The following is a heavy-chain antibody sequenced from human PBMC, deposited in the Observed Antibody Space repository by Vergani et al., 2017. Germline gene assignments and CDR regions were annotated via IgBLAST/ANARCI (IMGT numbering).Heavy chain of an antibody. CDR2: ISAYNGNT. V-gene: IGHV1-18*01. CDR1: GYTFTSFG. CDR3: ARALLVAGTRYYDY. J-gene: IGHJ4*02. D-gene: IGHD6-19*01. Sequence: QVQLVQSGAEVKKPGASVKVSCKASGYTFTSFGISWVRQAPGQGLAWMGWISAYNGNTNYAQKLQGRVTMTTDTSTSTAYMELRSLRSEYTAVYYSARALLVAGTRYYDYWGQGTLVTVSS.